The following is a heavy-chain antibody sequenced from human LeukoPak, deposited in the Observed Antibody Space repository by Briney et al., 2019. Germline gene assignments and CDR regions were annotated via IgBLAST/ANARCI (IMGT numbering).Heavy chain of an antibody. V-gene: IGHV3-15*01. CDR2: IKSKNDGGTT. CDR1: GFTFNTAW. CDR3: TTDLKAAAAYMVDY. Sequence: GGSLRLFCAASGFTFNTAWMNWVRQAPGKGLEWVGRIKSKNDGGTTDFPAPLKGRFSISRDYSRNTLYLQINSLKTEDTAVYYCTTDLKAAAAYMVDYWGQGTLVTVSS. J-gene: IGHJ4*02. D-gene: IGHD6-13*01.